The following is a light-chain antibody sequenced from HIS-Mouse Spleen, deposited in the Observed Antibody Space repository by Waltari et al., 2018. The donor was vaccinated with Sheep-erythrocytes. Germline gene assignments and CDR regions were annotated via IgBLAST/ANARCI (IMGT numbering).Light chain of an antibody. V-gene: IGLV2-11*01. CDR3: CSYAGSYNHV. J-gene: IGLJ1*01. CDR1: SRYVAGYNY. CDR2: DVS. Sequence: QSALTQPRSVSGSPGPSVTISCPGPSRYVAGYNYFSWYQQHPGKAPKLMIYDVSKRPSGVPDRFSGSKSGNTASLTISGLQAEDEADYYCCSYAGSYNHVFATGTKVTVL.